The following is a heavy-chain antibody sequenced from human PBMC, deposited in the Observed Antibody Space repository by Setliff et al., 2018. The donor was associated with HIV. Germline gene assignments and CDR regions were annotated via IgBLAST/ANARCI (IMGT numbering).Heavy chain of an antibody. CDR2: IYASGST. V-gene: IGHV4-4*08. J-gene: IGHJ6*03. Sequence: SETLSLTCTVSGGSISSYYWSWIRQPPGKGLEWIGYIYASGSTNYNPSLKSRVTISVDTSKNQFSLKLSSVTAADTAVYYCARGPGHDSSGYYYDYYYMDVWGKGTTVTVS. D-gene: IGHD3-22*01. CDR3: ARGPGHDSSGYYYDYYYMDV. CDR1: GGSISSYY.